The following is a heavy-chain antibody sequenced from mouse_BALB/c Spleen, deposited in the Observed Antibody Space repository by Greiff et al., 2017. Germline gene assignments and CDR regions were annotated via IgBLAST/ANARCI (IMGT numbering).Heavy chain of an antibody. Sequence: QVQLQQPGAELVKPGASVKLSCKASGYTFTSYYMYWVKQRPGQGLEWIGGINPSNGGTNFNEKFKSKATLTVDKSSSTAYMQLSSLTSEDAAVYYWTSSGGNYDYWGQGTTLTVSS. CDR1: GYTFTSYY. CDR2: INPSNGGT. CDR3: TSSGGNYDY. J-gene: IGHJ2*01. V-gene: IGHV1S16*01. D-gene: IGHD2-1*01.